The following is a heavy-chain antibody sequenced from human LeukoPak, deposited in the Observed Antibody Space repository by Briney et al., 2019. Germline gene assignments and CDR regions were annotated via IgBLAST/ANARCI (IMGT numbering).Heavy chain of an antibody. J-gene: IGHJ4*02. Sequence: GGSLRLSCAASGFTFSSYAMHWVRQAPGKGLEWGAVISYDGSNKYYADSVKGRFTISRDNSKNTLYLQMNSLRAEDTAVYYCARAQYYYDILTGYGMGYWGQGTLVTVSS. CDR3: ARAQYYYDILTGYGMGY. CDR1: GFTFSSYA. D-gene: IGHD3-9*01. V-gene: IGHV3-30-3*01. CDR2: ISYDGSNK.